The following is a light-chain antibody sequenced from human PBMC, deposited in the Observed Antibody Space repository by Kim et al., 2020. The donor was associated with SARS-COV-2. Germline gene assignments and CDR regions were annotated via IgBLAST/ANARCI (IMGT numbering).Light chain of an antibody. Sequence: GQKVTISCSGSSSNIGNNYVSRYQQLPDTAPHPLISDNNKRHSGIPDRFSGSKSGTSATLGITGLQTGDEAEYYCGTWDSSLNAVVFGGGTQLTVL. CDR3: GTWDSSLNAVV. CDR2: DNN. J-gene: IGLJ2*01. CDR1: SSNIGNNY. V-gene: IGLV1-51*01.